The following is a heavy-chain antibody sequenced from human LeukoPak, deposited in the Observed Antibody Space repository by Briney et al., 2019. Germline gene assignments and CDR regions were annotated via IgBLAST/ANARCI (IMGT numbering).Heavy chain of an antibody. V-gene: IGHV3-7*01. CDR2: IKQDGSEK. D-gene: IGHD3-10*01. J-gene: IGHJ5*02. CDR1: GFSVSGYW. Sequence: GGSLRLSCAVSGFSVSGYWMTWVRQAPGKGLEWVANIKQDGSEKNYVDSVKGRFTISRDNAENSLFLQMNSLRVEDTAVYYCARAGGWGGFGDMDLWGQGTLVTVSS. CDR3: ARAGGWGGFGDMDL.